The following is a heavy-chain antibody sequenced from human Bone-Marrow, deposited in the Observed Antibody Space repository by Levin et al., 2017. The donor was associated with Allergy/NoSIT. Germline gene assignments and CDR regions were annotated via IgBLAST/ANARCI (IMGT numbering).Heavy chain of an antibody. V-gene: IGHV3-23*01. D-gene: IGHD4/OR15-4a*01. CDR2: IGSGNGRT. Sequence: GESLKISCAASGFTFSTYAMTWVRQAPGKGLEWVSIIGSGNGRTYYADSVKGRFTISRDNSKNTLFLQMNSLRADDTALYYCARSDFGGVFLGEAFDIWGKGTVVTVSS. J-gene: IGHJ3*02. CDR1: GFTFSTYA. CDR3: ARSDFGGVFLGEAFDI.